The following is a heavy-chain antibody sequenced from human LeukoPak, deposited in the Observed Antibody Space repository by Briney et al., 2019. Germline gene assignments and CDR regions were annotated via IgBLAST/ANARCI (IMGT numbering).Heavy chain of an antibody. Sequence: SETLSLTCTVSGGSISSYYWSWIRQPPGKGLEWIGYIYYSGSTNYNPSLKSRVTISVDTSKNQFSLKLSSVTAADTAVYYCARTHSSGYYYEDYWGQGTLVTVSS. CDR3: ARTHSSGYYYEDY. D-gene: IGHD3-22*01. CDR1: GGSISSYY. J-gene: IGHJ4*02. V-gene: IGHV4-59*08. CDR2: IYYSGST.